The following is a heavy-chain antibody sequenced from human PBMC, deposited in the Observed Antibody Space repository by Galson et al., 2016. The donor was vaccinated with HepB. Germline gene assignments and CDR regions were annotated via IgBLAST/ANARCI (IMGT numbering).Heavy chain of an antibody. V-gene: IGHV3-23*01. J-gene: IGHJ4*02. CDR1: GFTFSSRA. CDR3: AKSGSFGELDK. D-gene: IGHD3-10*01. CDR2: ISRSGDST. Sequence: SLRLSCAASGFTFSSRAMSWVRQAPGKGLEWVSGISRSGDSTYYAESMGGRFTISRDNSTNTLFLRMNSVGVEDTAVYFCAKSGSFGELDKWGPGTGVVVSS.